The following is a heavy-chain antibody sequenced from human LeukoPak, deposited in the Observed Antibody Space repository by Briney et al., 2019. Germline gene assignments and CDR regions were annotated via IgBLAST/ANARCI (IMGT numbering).Heavy chain of an antibody. CDR3: ARGAGNSAAGSRNVFDS. CDR1: GFSFSRYW. Sequence: GGSLRLSCAASGFSFSRYWMSWVRQAPGKGLEWVANTEEDENEKYCMDSVKGRFTISRDNAKNLLYLQMNSLRVEDTALYYCARGAGNSAAGSRNVFDSWGQGALVTVSS. CDR2: TEEDENEK. V-gene: IGHV3-7*03. D-gene: IGHD6-13*01. J-gene: IGHJ4*02.